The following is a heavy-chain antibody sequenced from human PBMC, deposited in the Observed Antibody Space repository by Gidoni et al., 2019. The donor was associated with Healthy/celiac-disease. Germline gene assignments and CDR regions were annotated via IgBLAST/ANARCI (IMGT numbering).Heavy chain of an antibody. V-gene: IGHV1-46*01. D-gene: IGHD5-18*01. CDR2: INPSGGST. J-gene: IGHJ4*02. CDR3: ARDSGGYSYGYPYYFDY. CDR1: GSTLSSYY. Sequence: VPLVQSAAAVQKPGASVNVSCHASGSTLSSYYMHWVRQAPGQGLEWMGRINPSGGSTSYAQKFQGRVTMTRDTSTSTVYMELSSLRSEDTAVYYCARDSGGYSYGYPYYFDYWGQGTLVTVSS.